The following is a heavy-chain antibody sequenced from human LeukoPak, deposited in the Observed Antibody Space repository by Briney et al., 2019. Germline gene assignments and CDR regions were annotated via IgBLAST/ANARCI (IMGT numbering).Heavy chain of an antibody. V-gene: IGHV3-21*04. J-gene: IGHJ4*02. CDR3: VRDRGSYRPIDY. Sequence: GGPLRLSCAASAFSLNTYNMNWVRQAPGKGLEWVSSISYSGAYIYYADSVRGRFTISRDNPQNSVFLQMNSLRAEDTAVYYCVRDRGSYRPIDYWGQGTLVTVSS. CDR1: AFSLNTYN. CDR2: ISYSGAYI. D-gene: IGHD1-26*01.